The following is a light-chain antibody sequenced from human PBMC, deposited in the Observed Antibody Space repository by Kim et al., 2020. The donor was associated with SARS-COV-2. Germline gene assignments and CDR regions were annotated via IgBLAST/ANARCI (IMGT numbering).Light chain of an antibody. CDR2: LGS. CDR1: QSLLHSNGYNY. J-gene: IGKJ2*01. V-gene: IGKV2-28*01. Sequence: DIVMTQSPLSLPVTPGEPASISCRSSQSLLHSNGYNYLDWYLQKPGQSPQLLIYLGSNRASGVPDRFSGSGSGTDFTLKISRVEAEDVGIYYCMQALQTLYNCGQGTKLEIK. CDR3: MQALQTLYN.